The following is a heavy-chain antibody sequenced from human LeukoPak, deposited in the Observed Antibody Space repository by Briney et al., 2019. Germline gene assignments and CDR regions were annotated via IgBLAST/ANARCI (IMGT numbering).Heavy chain of an antibody. D-gene: IGHD6-13*01. J-gene: IGHJ4*02. CDR1: GYTFSDYY. CDR2: INPNSGDT. CDR3: ARDLMGIAYRGAFYY. Sequence: GASVKVSCKASGYTFSDYYIHWIRQAPGQGLEWVGWINPNSGDTDYAQKFQGRVTVTRDTSISTAYMELGRLRSDDTAVYYCARDLMGIAYRGAFYYWGQGTLVTVSS. V-gene: IGHV1-2*02.